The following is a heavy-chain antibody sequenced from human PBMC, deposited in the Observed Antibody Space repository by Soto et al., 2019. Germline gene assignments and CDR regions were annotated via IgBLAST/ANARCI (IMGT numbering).Heavy chain of an antibody. CDR1: GFTFSSYD. CDR2: ISSNGGTT. J-gene: IGHJ5*02. Sequence: EVQLAESGGGMVQPGGSLRLSCVASGFTFSSYDMHWVRQAPGKGLEYVSSISSNGGTTHYGNSVKGRFTISRANSKNTLSLLMVSLRAEVLAVYSCVSRASANSASWGQGPLFTVSS. D-gene: IGHD1-7*01. V-gene: IGHV3-64*01. CDR3: VSRASANSAS.